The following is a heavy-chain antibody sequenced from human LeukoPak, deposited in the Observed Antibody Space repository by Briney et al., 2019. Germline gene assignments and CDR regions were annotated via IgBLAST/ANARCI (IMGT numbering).Heavy chain of an antibody. Sequence: ASVKVSCKASGGTFSRYGISWVRQAPGQGLKWTGGIIPIFGTANYAQKFQGRVTITADESTSTAYMELGSLRSEDTAVYYCARSVRGYCSSTSCYRSWFDPWGQGTLVTVSS. D-gene: IGHD2-2*02. CDR2: IIPIFGTA. J-gene: IGHJ5*02. V-gene: IGHV1-69*13. CDR1: GGTFSRYG. CDR3: ARSVRGYCSSTSCYRSWFDP.